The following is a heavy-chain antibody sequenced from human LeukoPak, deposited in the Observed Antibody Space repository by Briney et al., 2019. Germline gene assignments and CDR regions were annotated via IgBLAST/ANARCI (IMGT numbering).Heavy chain of an antibody. CDR2: IIPIFGTA. J-gene: IGHJ4*02. CDR1: GGTFSSYA. CDR3: ARAHYYGSGSSFDY. V-gene: IGHV1-69*05. D-gene: IGHD3-10*01. Sequence: VASVKVSCKASGGTFSSYAISWVRQAPGQGLEWMGGIIPIFGTANYAQKFQGRVTITTDESTSTAYMELSSLRSEDTAVYYCARAHYYGSGSSFDYWGQGTLVTVSS.